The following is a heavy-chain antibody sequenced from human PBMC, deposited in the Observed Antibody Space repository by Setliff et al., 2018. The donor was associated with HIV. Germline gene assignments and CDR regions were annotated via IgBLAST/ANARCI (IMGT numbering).Heavy chain of an antibody. V-gene: IGHV3-48*01. Sequence: GGSLRLSCAASGFTFSTYSMDWVRQAPGKGLEWVSYISSSSSSIYYADSVKGRFTIPRDNPKNSLYLQMNSLRVEDTAVYYCARASNSFDIWGQGTMVTVSS. CDR2: ISSSSSSI. CDR3: ARASNSFDI. J-gene: IGHJ3*02. CDR1: GFTFSTYS.